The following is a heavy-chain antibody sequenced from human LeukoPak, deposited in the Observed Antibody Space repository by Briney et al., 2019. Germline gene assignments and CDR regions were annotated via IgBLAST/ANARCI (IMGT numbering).Heavy chain of an antibody. CDR3: ARALLNYYDSSGHDAFDI. CDR2: INPNSGGT. Sequence: ASVKVSCKASGYTFTGYYMHWVRQAPGQGLEWMGWINPNSGGTNYAQKFQGRVTMTRDTSISTAYMELSRLRSDDTAVYYCARALLNYYDSSGHDAFDIWGQGTMVTVSS. J-gene: IGHJ3*02. V-gene: IGHV1-2*02. D-gene: IGHD3-22*01. CDR1: GYTFTGYY.